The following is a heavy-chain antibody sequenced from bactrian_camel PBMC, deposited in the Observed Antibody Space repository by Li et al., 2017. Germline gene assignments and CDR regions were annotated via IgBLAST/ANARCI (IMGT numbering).Heavy chain of an antibody. CDR1: GLTYTECT. CDR3: AAITSHKVTSYGVSYDTPSFGY. V-gene: IGHV3S9*01. CDR2: IEYDGRT. Sequence: HVQLVESGGGSVQAGGSLRLSCAATGLTYTECTMGWYRQAPGKAREWISSIEYDGRTSYLDSVKGRFTISQDNSKNTVYLEMNSLKVDDTAVYYCAAITSHKVTSYGVSYDTPSFGYWGQGTQVTVS. D-gene: IGHD2*01. J-gene: IGHJ6*01.